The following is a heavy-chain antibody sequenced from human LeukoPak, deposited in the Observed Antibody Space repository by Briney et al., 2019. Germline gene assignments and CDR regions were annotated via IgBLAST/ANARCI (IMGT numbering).Heavy chain of an antibody. CDR3: ARSEGDYYDSSGFDY. D-gene: IGHD3-22*01. CDR1: GFIFSSYG. J-gene: IGHJ4*02. Sequence: GGSLRLSCAASGFIFSSYGMHWVRQAPGKGLEWVAFIYYDGSIKYYAASVEGRFTISRDNSKNTLYLQMNSLRAEDTAVYYCARSEGDYYDSSGFDYWGQGTLVTVSS. CDR2: IYYDGSIK. V-gene: IGHV3-33*01.